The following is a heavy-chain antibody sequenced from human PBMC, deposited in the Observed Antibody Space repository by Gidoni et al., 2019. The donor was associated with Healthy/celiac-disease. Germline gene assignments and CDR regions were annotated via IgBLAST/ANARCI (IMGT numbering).Heavy chain of an antibody. Sequence: QVQLQQWGAGLLKPSETLSLTCAVYGGPFSGYYWSWIRQPPGKGLEWIGEINHSGSTNYNPSLKSRVTISVDTSKNQFSLKLSSVTAADTAVYYCARGLRTYSSSWKNWFDPWGQGTLVTVSS. D-gene: IGHD6-13*01. CDR2: INHSGST. CDR3: ARGLRTYSSSWKNWFDP. V-gene: IGHV4-34*01. J-gene: IGHJ5*02. CDR1: GGPFSGYY.